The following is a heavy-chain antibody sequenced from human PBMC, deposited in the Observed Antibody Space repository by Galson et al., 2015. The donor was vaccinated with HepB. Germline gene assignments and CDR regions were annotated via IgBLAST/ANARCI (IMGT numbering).Heavy chain of an antibody. CDR1: GFSFSNSW. CDR3: VPTSRRSSIDY. Sequence: SLRLSCAASGFSFSNSWMMWFRQAPGKGLEWVAAIKPDGSGEWYVDSVRGRFTISRDNAKNSLYLQVNSLRAEDTALYYCVPTSRRSSIDYWGQGTLVAVSS. V-gene: IGHV3-7*01. D-gene: IGHD1-26*01. J-gene: IGHJ4*02. CDR2: IKPDGSGE.